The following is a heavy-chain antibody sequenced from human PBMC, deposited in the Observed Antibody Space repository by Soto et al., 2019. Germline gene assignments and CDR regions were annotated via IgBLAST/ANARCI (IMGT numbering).Heavy chain of an antibody. CDR1: GGTLSSYT. D-gene: IGHD6-13*01. CDR3: AREEGSSWYFWFDP. CDR2: ISAYNGNT. J-gene: IGHJ5*02. Sequence: ASVKVSWKASGGTLSSYTFSWVRQAPGQGLEWMGWISAYNGNTNYAQKLQGRVTMTTDTSTSTAYMELRSLRSDDTAVYYCAREEGSSWYFWFDPWGQGTLVTVSS. V-gene: IGHV1-18*01.